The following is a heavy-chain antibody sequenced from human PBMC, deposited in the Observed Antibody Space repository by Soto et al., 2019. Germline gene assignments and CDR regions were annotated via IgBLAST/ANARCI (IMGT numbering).Heavy chain of an antibody. CDR3: AKGLAVAGTRSTDY. D-gene: IGHD6-19*01. CDR2: ISYDGSNK. CDR1: GFTFSSYG. V-gene: IGHV3-30*18. J-gene: IGHJ4*02. Sequence: QVPLVESGGGVVQPGRSLRLSCAASGFTFSSYGMHWVRQAPGKGLEWVAVISYDGSNKYYADSVKGRFTISRDNSKNTLYLQMNSLRAEDTAVYYCAKGLAVAGTRSTDYWGQGTLVTVSS.